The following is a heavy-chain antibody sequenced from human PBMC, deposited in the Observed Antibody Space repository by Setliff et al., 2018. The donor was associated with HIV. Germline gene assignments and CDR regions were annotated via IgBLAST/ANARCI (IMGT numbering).Heavy chain of an antibody. CDR2: IYNSGST. V-gene: IGHV4-39*07. J-gene: IGHJ6*02. Sequence: PSETLSLTCTVSGDSFSNSDYYWAWIRQPPGKGLEWIATIYNSGSTYYNPSLTTRVTISIDTSKNQLSLKLSSVTAADTAVYYCARDWAAPYYYGMDVWGPGTTVTVSS. CDR3: ARDWAAPYYYGMDV. CDR1: GDSFSNSDYY. D-gene: IGHD3-16*01.